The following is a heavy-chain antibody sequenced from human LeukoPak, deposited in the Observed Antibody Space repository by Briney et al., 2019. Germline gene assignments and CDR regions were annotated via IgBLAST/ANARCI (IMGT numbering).Heavy chain of an antibody. Sequence: GGSLRLSCAASGFTFSSYAMHCVRQAPGKGLECVAVISYDGSNKYYADSVKGRFTISRDNSKNTLYLHMHSLRAEDTAVYYCARDDYYAHSGGDFDYWGQGSLVTVSS. D-gene: IGHD3-22*01. CDR3: ARDDYYAHSGGDFDY. V-gene: IGHV3-30-3*01. CDR2: ISYDGSNK. CDR1: GFTFSSYA. J-gene: IGHJ4*02.